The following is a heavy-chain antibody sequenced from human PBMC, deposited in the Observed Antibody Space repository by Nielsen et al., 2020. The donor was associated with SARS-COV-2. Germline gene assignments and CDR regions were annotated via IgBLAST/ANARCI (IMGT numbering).Heavy chain of an antibody. CDR2: IYYSGTT. Sequence: GSLRLSCVASGFTFSKAWMSWIRQPPGKGLEWIGYIYYSGTTNYSPSLKSRVTISVDTSKNQFSLKLSSVTAADTAVYYCARFIGSGNYIGSYYFDFWGQGTLVTVSS. D-gene: IGHD3-10*01. CDR3: ARFIGSGNYIGSYYFDF. V-gene: IGHV4-59*01. J-gene: IGHJ4*02. CDR1: GFTFSKAW.